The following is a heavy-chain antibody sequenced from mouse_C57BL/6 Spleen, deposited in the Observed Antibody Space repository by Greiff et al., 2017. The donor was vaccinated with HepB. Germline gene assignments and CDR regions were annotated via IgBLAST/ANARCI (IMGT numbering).Heavy chain of an antibody. V-gene: IGHV1-81*01. CDR3: ARENWDGWFAY. J-gene: IGHJ3*01. D-gene: IGHD4-1*01. CDR2: SYPRSGNT. Sequence: QVQLQQSGAELARPGASVKLSCKASGYTFTSYGISWVKQRTGQGLDWIGESYPRSGNTYYNEKFKGKATLTADKYSSTAYMELRSLTSEDSAVYFCARENWDGWFAYWGQVTLVTVSA. CDR1: GYTFTSYG.